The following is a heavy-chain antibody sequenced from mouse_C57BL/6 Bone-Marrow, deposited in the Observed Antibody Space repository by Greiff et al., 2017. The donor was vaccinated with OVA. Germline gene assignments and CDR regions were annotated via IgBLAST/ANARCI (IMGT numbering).Heavy chain of an antibody. V-gene: IGHV2-5*01. J-gene: IGHJ1*03. CDR3: AKNGWLLWYFDV. Sequence: VQLVESGPGLVQPSQSLSITCTVSGFSLTSYGVHWVRQSPGKGLELLGVIWRGGSTDYNAAFMSRLSITKDNSKSQVFFKMNSLQADDTAIYYCAKNGWLLWYFDVWGTGTTVTVSS. D-gene: IGHD2-3*01. CDR1: GFSLTSYG. CDR2: IWRGGST.